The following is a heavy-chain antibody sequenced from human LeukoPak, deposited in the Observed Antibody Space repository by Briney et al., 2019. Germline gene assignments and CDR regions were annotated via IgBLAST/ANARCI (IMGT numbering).Heavy chain of an antibody. D-gene: IGHD5-18*01. CDR1: GGSFSGYY. CDR2: INHSGST. V-gene: IGHV4-34*01. CDR3: ARGGYISTLDY. J-gene: IGHJ4*02. Sequence: SETLSLTCAVYGGSFSGYYWSWIRQPPGKGLEWIGEINHSGSTKHNPSLKSRVTISVDTSKKRFSLKLSSVTAADTAVYYCARGGYISTLDYWGQGTQVTVSS.